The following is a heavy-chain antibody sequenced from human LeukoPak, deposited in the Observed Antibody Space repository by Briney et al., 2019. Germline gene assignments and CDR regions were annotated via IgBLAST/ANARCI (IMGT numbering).Heavy chain of an antibody. D-gene: IGHD2-15*01. CDR1: GYSISSGYY. Sequence: PSETLSLTCAVSGYSISSGYYWGWTRQPPGKGLEGIGSIYHSESTYSNPSLNRQVTISVYASKNQYSLNLSSVTAADAAVYDCARATRDRRNGFDPWGQGTLVTVSS. V-gene: IGHV4-38-2*01. J-gene: IGHJ5*02. CDR3: ARATRDRRNGFDP. CDR2: IYHSEST.